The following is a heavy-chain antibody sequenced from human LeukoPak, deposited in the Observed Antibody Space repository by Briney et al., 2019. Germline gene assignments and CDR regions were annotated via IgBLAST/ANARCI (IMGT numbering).Heavy chain of an antibody. Sequence: GGSLRPSCEASGFTLTNYAMYWVRQAAGKGLVWVSRVQSDGSGTMYADSVMGRFTISRDDAKNTLYLQMNSLRAEDTAVYYCAKESEVVPAAIFDYWGQGTLVTVSS. V-gene: IGHV3-74*03. J-gene: IGHJ4*02. CDR1: GFTLTNYA. CDR3: AKESEVVPAAIFDY. D-gene: IGHD2-2*01. CDR2: VQSDGSGT.